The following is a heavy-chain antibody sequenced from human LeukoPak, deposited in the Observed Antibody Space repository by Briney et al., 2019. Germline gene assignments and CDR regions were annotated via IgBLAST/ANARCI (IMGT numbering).Heavy chain of an antibody. Sequence: GGSLRLSCAASGFTFSSYSMTWVRQAPGKGLEWVSSISSSSSYIYYADSVKGRFTISRDNAKNSLYLQMNSLRAEDTAVYYCARVRGFLKYYFDYWGQGTLVTVSS. J-gene: IGHJ4*02. CDR1: GFTFSSYS. D-gene: IGHD1-26*01. CDR3: ARVRGFLKYYFDY. V-gene: IGHV3-21*01. CDR2: ISSSSSYI.